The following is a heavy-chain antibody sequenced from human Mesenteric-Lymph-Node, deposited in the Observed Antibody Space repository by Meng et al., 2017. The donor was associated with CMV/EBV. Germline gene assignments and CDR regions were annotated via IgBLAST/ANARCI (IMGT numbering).Heavy chain of an antibody. CDR2: IRYDGSKK. Sequence: GESLKISCAASRLIFSSFGMHWVRQAPGKGLEWVAFIRYDGSKKYSADSVKGRFTISRDNSKNTLYLQMDSLRTEDTAVYYCAKGDTIEDYSYYGIDVWGQGTTVTVSS. D-gene: IGHD3-10*01. J-gene: IGHJ6*02. CDR3: AKGDTIEDYSYYGIDV. CDR1: RLIFSSFG. V-gene: IGHV3-30*02.